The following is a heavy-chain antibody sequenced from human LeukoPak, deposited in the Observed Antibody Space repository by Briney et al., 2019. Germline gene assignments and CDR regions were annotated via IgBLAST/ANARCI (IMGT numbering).Heavy chain of an antibody. CDR2: INSDGSST. Sequence: GGSLRLSCAASGFSFSNHRMHWVRHVPGKGLVWVSRINSDGSSTTYADSVKGRFTISRDNAKNTLYLQMNSLRDEDTAVYYCTRDASQSSSWYGEFDYWGQGTQVTVSS. D-gene: IGHD6-13*01. V-gene: IGHV3-74*03. CDR3: TRDASQSSSWYGEFDY. J-gene: IGHJ4*02. CDR1: GFSFSNHR.